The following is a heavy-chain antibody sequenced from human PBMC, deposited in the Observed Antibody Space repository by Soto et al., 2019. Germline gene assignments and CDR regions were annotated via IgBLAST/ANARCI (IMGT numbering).Heavy chain of an antibody. CDR2: ISTYNGDT. CDR1: GYTFTTSG. J-gene: IGHJ6*02. D-gene: IGHD1-26*01. Sequence: QVQLVQSGPEVRKPGASVKVSCEASGYTFTTSGISWVRQVPGQGLEWMGWISTYNGDTNSAQNFQGRVLMTADTSTGTAYMELMSLKSDDTAVYYCARQGSWPYYYYGLDVWGQGTIATVSS. CDR3: ARQGSWPYYYYGLDV. V-gene: IGHV1-18*01.